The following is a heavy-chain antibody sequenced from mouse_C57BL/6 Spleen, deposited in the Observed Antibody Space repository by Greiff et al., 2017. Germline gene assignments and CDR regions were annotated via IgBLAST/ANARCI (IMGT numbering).Heavy chain of an antibody. CDR2: IRSKSNNYAT. Sequence: EVQLVESGGGLVQPKGSLKLSCAASGFSFNTYAMNWVRQAPGKGLEWVARIRSKSNNYATYYADSVKDRFTISRDDSESMLYLQMNNLKTEDTAMYYCVTNYGSSSAWFAYWGQGTLVTVSA. CDR1: GFSFNTYA. D-gene: IGHD1-1*01. J-gene: IGHJ3*01. CDR3: VTNYGSSSAWFAY. V-gene: IGHV10-1*01.